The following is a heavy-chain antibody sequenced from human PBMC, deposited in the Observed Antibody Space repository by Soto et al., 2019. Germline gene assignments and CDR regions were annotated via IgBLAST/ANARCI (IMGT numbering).Heavy chain of an antibody. V-gene: IGHV3-21*04. J-gene: IGHJ4*02. Sequence: PGGSLRLSCAASGFTFSTYTMNWVRQAPGKGLEWVSSISSGSNYIDYAESVQGRLTITMDTSASTAHMELSRLRAEDTAVYYCVRDTLSVSTMIGYDYWGQGTLVTVSS. CDR3: VRDTLSVSTMIGYDY. D-gene: IGHD3-22*01. CDR2: ISSGSNYI. CDR1: GFTFSTYT.